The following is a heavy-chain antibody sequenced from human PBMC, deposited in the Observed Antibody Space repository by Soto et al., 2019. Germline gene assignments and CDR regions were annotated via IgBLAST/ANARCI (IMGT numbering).Heavy chain of an antibody. V-gene: IGHV3-23*01. CDR2: TGISGRTT. CDR3: ATVHNTSRSFDY. J-gene: IGHJ4*02. D-gene: IGHD1-20*01. CDR1: GFTITSSA. Sequence: EVQLLDSGGGLVQPGESLRLSCAASGFTITSSAMSWVRQAPGKGLEWVSTTGISGRTTYYADSVKGRFTVSRDDCKNTMDLQMSSLRAEDTAVYYCATVHNTSRSFDYWGQGAPVTVSS.